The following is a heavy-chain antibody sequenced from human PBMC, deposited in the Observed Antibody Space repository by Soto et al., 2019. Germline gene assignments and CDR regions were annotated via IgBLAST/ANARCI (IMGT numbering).Heavy chain of an antibody. V-gene: IGHV1-2*04. CDR2: INPNSGGT. J-gene: IGHJ4*02. CDR3: AGSRYDSSGYYVFDY. D-gene: IGHD3-22*01. CDR1: GYTFTGYY. Sequence: ASVKVSCKASGYTFTGYYMHWVRQAPGQGLEWMGWINPNSGGTNYAQKFQGWVTMTRDTSISTAYMELSRLRSDDTAVYYCAGSRYDSSGYYVFDYWGQGTLVTVS.